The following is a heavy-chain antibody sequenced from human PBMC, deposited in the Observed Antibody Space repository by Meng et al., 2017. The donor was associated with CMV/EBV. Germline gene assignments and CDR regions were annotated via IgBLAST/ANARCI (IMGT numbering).Heavy chain of an antibody. CDR3: ARGVGATGKADY. V-gene: IGHV4-34*01. Sequence: QVPLQHWGAGLLKPSETLSLTCAVYGGSFSGYYWSWIRQPPGKGLEWIGEINHSGSTNYNPSLKSRVTISVDTSKNQFSLKLSSVTAADTAVYYCARGVGATGKADYWGQGTLVTVSS. CDR2: INHSGST. D-gene: IGHD1-26*01. J-gene: IGHJ4*02. CDR1: GGSFSGYY.